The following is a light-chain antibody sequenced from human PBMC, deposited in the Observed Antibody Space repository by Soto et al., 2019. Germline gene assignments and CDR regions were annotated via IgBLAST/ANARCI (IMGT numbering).Light chain of an antibody. Sequence: QSPSTLCLSPANTATLSCTASQSVSISYLASYQQKPGQPPRLLIYGASSRATGIPPRFSGSGSGTEFTLTISSLQSEDFAVYYCQQYNNWPLRITFGQGTRLEVK. V-gene: IGKV3-15*01. CDR2: GAS. J-gene: IGKJ5*01. CDR3: QQYNNWPLRIT. CDR1: QSVSISY.